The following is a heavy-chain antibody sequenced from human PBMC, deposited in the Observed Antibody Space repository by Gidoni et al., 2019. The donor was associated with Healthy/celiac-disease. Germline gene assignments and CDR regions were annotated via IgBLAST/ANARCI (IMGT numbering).Heavy chain of an antibody. CDR2: TYYRSKWYN. V-gene: IGHV6-1*01. D-gene: IGHD5-12*01. Sequence: QVQLQQSGPGLVKPSQTLSLTCAISGDSASSNSSAWHWIRQSPSRGLEWLGRTYYRSKWYNDYAVSVKSRITINPDTAKNQFSLQLNAVTPEDTAVYYCASTPSPDIAGGYYYGMDVWGQGTTVTVSS. CDR1: GDSASSNSSA. CDR3: ASTPSPDIAGGYYYGMDV. J-gene: IGHJ6*02.